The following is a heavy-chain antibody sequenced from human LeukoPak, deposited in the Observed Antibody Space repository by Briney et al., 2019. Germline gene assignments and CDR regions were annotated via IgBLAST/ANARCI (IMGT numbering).Heavy chain of an antibody. J-gene: IGHJ1*01. CDR1: GFVFSRFL. CDR3: ARDLGGIAGS. CDR2: LNEDGRIT. Sequence: GGSLRLSCAASGFVFSRFLMHWVRQVPGKGLEWVSRLNEDGRITTYADSVQGRFIISRDNSKNTLYLQMYSLRAEDTALYYCARDLGGIAGSWGQGTWVTVSS. V-gene: IGHV3-74*01. D-gene: IGHD1-26*01.